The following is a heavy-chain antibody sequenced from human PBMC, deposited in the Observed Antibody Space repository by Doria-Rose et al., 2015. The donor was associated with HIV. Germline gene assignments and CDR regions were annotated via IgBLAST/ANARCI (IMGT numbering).Heavy chain of an antibody. D-gene: IGHD6-13*01. CDR2: SFTDDDR. CDR1: GVSLSSPGMG. Sequence: QVTLKESGPVLVKPTETLTLTRTVSGVSLSSPGMGVSWIRQPPGKALEWLANSFTDDDRSYKTSLKSRLTISRGTSKSQVVLTMTDMDPVDTATYYCARIKSSRWYHKYYFDFWGQGTLVIVSA. CDR3: ARIKSSRWYHKYYFDF. V-gene: IGHV2-26*01. J-gene: IGHJ4*02.